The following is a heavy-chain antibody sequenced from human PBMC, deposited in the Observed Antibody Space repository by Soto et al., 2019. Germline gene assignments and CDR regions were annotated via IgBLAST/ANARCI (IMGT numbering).Heavy chain of an antibody. CDR2: IGANAGVT. V-gene: IGHV3-64D*06. Sequence: GGSLRLSCSASGFSFSNYALYWVRQAPGKGLHFVSAIGANAGVTYYGDSVKDRFTISRDNSKNTLYLQMIGLRAEDTAVYYCVKGTEQYYHCSMDVWGQGTTVTVSS. D-gene: IGHD3-9*01. CDR1: GFSFSNYA. CDR3: VKGTEQYYHCSMDV. J-gene: IGHJ6*02.